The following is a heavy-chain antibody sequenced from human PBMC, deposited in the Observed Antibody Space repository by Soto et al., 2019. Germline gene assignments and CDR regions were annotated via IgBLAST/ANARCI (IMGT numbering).Heavy chain of an antibody. CDR2: ISYDGSNK. V-gene: IGHV3-30*18. D-gene: IGHD6-13*01. CDR1: GFTFSSYG. CDR3: AKDPGFSRPFYNWFDP. Sequence: QVQLVESGGGVVQPGRSLRLSCAASGFTFSSYGMHWVRQAPGKGLEWVAVISYDGSNKYYADSVKGRFTISRDNSKNTLYLQMNSLRAEDTAVYYCAKDPGFSRPFYNWFDPWGPGTLVTVSS. J-gene: IGHJ5*02.